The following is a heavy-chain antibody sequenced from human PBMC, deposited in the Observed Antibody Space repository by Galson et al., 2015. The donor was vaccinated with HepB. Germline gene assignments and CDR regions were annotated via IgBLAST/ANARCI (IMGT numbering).Heavy chain of an antibody. J-gene: IGHJ4*02. D-gene: IGHD3-16*01. Sequence: SLRLSCAASGLTVSSNDMSWVRQAPGKGLEWVSTIYSGGKTYYADSVKGRFTISCDNVKNTLDFQMISLRVEEKAVYYCATIKVGGLIQNYFDYWGQGALVTVSS. V-gene: IGHV3-53*01. CDR1: GLTVSSND. CDR2: IYSGGKT. CDR3: ATIKVGGLIQNYFDY.